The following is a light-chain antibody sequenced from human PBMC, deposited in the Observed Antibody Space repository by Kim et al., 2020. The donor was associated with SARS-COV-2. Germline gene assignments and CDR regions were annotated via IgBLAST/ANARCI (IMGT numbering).Light chain of an antibody. CDR1: SSDVGGYNY. CDR3: SSYTSSSVV. J-gene: IGLJ2*01. CDR2: DVS. V-gene: IGLV2-14*03. Sequence: QSALTQPASVSGSPGQSITIYCTGTSSDVGGYNYVSWYQQHPGKAPKLMIYDVSNRPSGVSNRFSGSKSGNTASLTISGLQAEDEADYYCSSYTSSSVVFGGGTQLTVL.